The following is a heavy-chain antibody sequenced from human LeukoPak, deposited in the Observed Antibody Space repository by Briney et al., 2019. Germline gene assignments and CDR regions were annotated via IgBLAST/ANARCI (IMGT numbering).Heavy chain of an antibody. CDR1: GGSISSSSYY. V-gene: IGHV4-39*07. CDR2: IYYSGST. CDR3: ASRASDTAMIDYYYYMDV. D-gene: IGHD5-18*01. J-gene: IGHJ6*03. Sequence: SETLSLTCTVSGGSISSSSYYWGWIRQPPGKGPEWIGSIYYSGSTYYNPSLKSRVTISVDTSKNQFSLKLSSVTAADTAVYYCASRASDTAMIDYYYYMDVWGKGTTVTVSS.